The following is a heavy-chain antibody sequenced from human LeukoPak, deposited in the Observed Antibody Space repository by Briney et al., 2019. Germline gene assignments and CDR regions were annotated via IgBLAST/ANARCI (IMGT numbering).Heavy chain of an antibody. J-gene: IGHJ4*02. CDR3: ARDGEGDLAAAVDY. Sequence: ASVKVSCKASGYTFTSYDINWVRQATGQGLEWMGWINPNSGNTGYAQKFQGRVTMTRNTSISTAYMELSSLRSEDTAVYYCARDGEGDLAAAVDYWGQGTLVTVSS. CDR1: GYTFTSYD. CDR2: INPNSGNT. D-gene: IGHD6-13*01. V-gene: IGHV1-8*01.